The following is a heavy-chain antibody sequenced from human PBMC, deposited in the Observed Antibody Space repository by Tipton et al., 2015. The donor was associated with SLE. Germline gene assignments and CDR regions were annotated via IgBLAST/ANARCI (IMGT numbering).Heavy chain of an antibody. CDR3: GRGVGGVSAGY. Sequence: QSGAEVKKPGASVKVSCKASGYTFTSYDINWVRQATGQGLEWMGWINPNSGGTNYAQKFQGRVTMTRDTSISPAYMELSRLRSDDAAVYSGGRGVGGVSAGYWGQGSLVTVSS. CDR2: INPNSGGT. CDR1: GYTFTSYD. D-gene: IGHD3-16*01. J-gene: IGHJ4*02. V-gene: IGHV1-2*02.